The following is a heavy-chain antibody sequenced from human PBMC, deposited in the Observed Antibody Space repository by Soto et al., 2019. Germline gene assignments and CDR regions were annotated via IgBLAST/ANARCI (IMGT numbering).Heavy chain of an antibody. CDR2: MNPNSGNT. CDR3: AFWGLRWEWLGAFDI. J-gene: IGHJ3*02. CDR1: GYTFTSYD. D-gene: IGHD3-3*01. Sequence: QVQLVQSGAEVKKPGASVKVSCKASGYTFTSYDINWVRQATGQGLEWMGWMNPNSGNTGYAQKLTGIVTKTSTNSIRTDYVELSSLRSADTAVYYCAFWGLRWEWLGAFDIWGQGTMVTVSS. V-gene: IGHV1-8*01.